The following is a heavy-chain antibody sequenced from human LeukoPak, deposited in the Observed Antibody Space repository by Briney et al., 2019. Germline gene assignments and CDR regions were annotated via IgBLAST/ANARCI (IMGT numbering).Heavy chain of an antibody. CDR3: ARVYGGTNYFDY. J-gene: IGHJ4*02. V-gene: IGHV3-53*01. Sequence: GGSLRLSCAASGFTVSSNYMSWVRQAPGKGLEWVSVIYSGGSTYYADSVKGRFTISRDNSKNTLYLQMNSLRAEDTAVYYCARVYGGTNYFDYWGQGTLVTVSS. D-gene: IGHD4-23*01. CDR1: GFTVSSNY. CDR2: IYSGGST.